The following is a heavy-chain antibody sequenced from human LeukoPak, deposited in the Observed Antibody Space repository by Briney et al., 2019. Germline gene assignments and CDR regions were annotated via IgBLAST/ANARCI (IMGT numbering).Heavy chain of an antibody. CDR3: ARIDGPTVFTYYMDL. Sequence: GGSLRLSCATSGFSFNRRGMNWVRQPPGKGLEWVSYISPRSETIFYAESVQGRFAVSRDDAKGSLYLQMHTLRVEDTPVYYCARIDGPTVFTYYMDLWGKGTTVTVAS. V-gene: IGHV3-48*04. D-gene: IGHD3-16*01. J-gene: IGHJ6*03. CDR2: ISPRSETI. CDR1: GFSFNRRG.